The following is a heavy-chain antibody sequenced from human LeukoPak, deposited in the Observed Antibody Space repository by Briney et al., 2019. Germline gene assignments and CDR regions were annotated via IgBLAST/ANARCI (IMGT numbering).Heavy chain of an antibody. J-gene: IGHJ6*02. CDR1: GGSISSYY. Sequence: SETLSLTCTVSGGSISSYYWSWIRQPPGKGLEWIGEINHSGSTNYNPSLKSRVTISVDTSKNQFSLKLSSVTAADTAVYYCARVGVPLDVWGQGTTVTVSS. CDR3: ARVGVPLDV. CDR2: INHSGST. V-gene: IGHV4-34*01. D-gene: IGHD4/OR15-4a*01.